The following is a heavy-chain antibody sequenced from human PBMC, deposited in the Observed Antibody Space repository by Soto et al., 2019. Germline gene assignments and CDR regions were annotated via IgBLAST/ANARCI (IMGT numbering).Heavy chain of an antibody. Sequence: QVQLVQSEAEVKKPGASVKVSCKASGYTFTSYDINWVRHATGQGLEWMGWMNPNSGNTGYAQKFQGRVTMTRNTSISTAYMELSSLRSEDTAVYYCARGNTGSSSWYWNGYYGMDVWGQGTTVTVSS. CDR2: MNPNSGNT. CDR3: ARGNTGSSSWYWNGYYGMDV. J-gene: IGHJ6*02. CDR1: GYTFTSYD. D-gene: IGHD6-13*01. V-gene: IGHV1-8*01.